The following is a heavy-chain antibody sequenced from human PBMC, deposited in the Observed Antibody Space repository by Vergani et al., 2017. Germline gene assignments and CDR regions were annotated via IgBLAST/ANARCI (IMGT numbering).Heavy chain of an antibody. CDR2: INHSGST. CDR1: GGSFSGYY. Sequence: QVQLQQWGAGLLKPSETLSLTCAVHGGSFSGYYWSWIRQLPGKGLEWIGEINHSGSTNYNPSLKSRVTISVDTSKNQFSLKPSSVPAADTAVYYCARGHWLLRLREKTFDYWGQGTLVTVSS. D-gene: IGHD5-12*01. CDR3: ARGHWLLRLREKTFDY. J-gene: IGHJ4*02. V-gene: IGHV4-34*01.